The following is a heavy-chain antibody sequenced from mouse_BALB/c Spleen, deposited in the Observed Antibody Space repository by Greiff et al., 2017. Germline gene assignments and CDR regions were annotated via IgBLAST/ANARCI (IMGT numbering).Heavy chain of an antibody. CDR1: GYTFTSYY. J-gene: IGHJ3*01. CDR3: ARVKYGNYVWFAY. Sequence: QVHVKQSGPELVKPGASVRISCKASGYTFTSYYIHWVKQRPGQGLEWIGWIYPGNVNTKYNEKFKGKATLTADKSSSTAYMQLSSLTSEDSAVYFCARVKYGNYVWFAYWGQGTLVTVSA. V-gene: IGHV1S56*01. CDR2: IYPGNVNT. D-gene: IGHD2-10*02.